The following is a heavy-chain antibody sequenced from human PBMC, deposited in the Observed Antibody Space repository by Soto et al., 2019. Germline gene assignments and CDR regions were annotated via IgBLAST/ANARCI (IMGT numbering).Heavy chain of an antibody. Sequence: PSETLSLTCTVSGGSISSSSYHWGWIRQPPGKGLEWIGSIHYSGNTYYNPSLKSRVSMSVDTSKNQFSLNLSSVTAADTAVYYCASFSFWSGPVWGQGTTVTVS. J-gene: IGHJ6*02. V-gene: IGHV4-39*01. CDR1: GGSISSSSYH. D-gene: IGHD3-3*01. CDR2: IHYSGNT. CDR3: ASFSFWSGPV.